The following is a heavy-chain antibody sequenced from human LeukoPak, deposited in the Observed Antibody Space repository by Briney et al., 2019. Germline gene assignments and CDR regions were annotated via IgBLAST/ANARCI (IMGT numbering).Heavy chain of an antibody. Sequence: GASVNVSCKASGYSFTNYDINWVRQATGQGLEWMGWMNPNSGITAYAQKFQGRVTMTRDMSTSTVYMELSSLRSEDTAVYYCARGGVTMVRGVIRPWGQGTLVTVSS. J-gene: IGHJ5*02. CDR2: MNPNSGIT. V-gene: IGHV1-8*02. CDR1: GYSFTNYD. D-gene: IGHD3-10*01. CDR3: ARGGVTMVRGVIRP.